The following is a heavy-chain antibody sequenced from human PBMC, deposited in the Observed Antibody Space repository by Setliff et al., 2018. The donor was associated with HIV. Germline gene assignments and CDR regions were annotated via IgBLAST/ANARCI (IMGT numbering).Heavy chain of an antibody. CDR3: ARDQEHTIVVSATGNMPGYLHYYYMDV. V-gene: IGHV3-21*01. CDR1: GFTFSTSG. D-gene: IGHD1-26*01. CDR2: ISSRGGSV. Sequence: GGSLRLSCAASGFTFSTSGMNWVRQAPGKGLEWVSSISSRGGSVYYADSVRGRFTISRDNANNLLYLQMNSLRAEDTAVYYCARDQEHTIVVSATGNMPGYLHYYYMDVWGKGSTVTVSS. J-gene: IGHJ6*03.